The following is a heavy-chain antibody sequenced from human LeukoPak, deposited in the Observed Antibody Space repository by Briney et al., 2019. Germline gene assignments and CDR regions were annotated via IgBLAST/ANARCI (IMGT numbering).Heavy chain of an antibody. CDR2: INHSGST. CDR1: GGSFSGYY. CDR3: ARAHYYYYYMDV. Sequence: SETLSLTCAVYGGSFSGYYWSWIRQPPGKGLEWIGEINHSGSTNYNPSLKSRVTIPVDTSKDQFSLKLSSVTAADTAVYYCARAHYYYYYMDVWGKGTTVTISS. V-gene: IGHV4-34*01. J-gene: IGHJ6*03.